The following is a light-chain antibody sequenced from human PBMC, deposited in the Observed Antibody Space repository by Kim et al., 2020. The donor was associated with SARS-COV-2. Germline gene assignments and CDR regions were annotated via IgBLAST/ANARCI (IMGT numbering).Light chain of an antibody. CDR2: YDR. J-gene: IGLJ1*01. V-gene: IGLV3-21*04. CDR1: NIGSKS. Sequence: APGKTATITCGGNNIGSKSVQWYQQKPGQAPVLVIYYDRDRPSGIPERFSGSNSGNTATLTISRVEAGDEADYYCQVWDSRSDHYVFATGTKLTVL. CDR3: QVWDSRSDHYV.